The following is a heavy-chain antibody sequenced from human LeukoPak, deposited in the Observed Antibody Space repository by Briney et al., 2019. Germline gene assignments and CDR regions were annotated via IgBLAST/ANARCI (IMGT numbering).Heavy chain of an antibody. J-gene: IGHJ4*02. CDR2: ISGSGGSI. Sequence: QPGGSLRLSCAASGFTFSSYAMSWVRQAPGKGLEWVSAISGSGGSIYYADSVKGRFTISRDNSKNTLYLQMNSLRAEDTAVYYCAKGLTEWLPIWLDYWGQGTLVTVSS. V-gene: IGHV3-23*01. CDR1: GFTFSSYA. D-gene: IGHD3-3*01. CDR3: AKGLTEWLPIWLDY.